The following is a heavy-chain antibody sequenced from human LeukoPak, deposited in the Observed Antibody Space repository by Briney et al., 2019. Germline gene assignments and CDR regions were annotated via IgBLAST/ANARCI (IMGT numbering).Heavy chain of an antibody. CDR3: ARGQGSSGYANFDY. Sequence: GGSLRLSCAASGFTLSTYGMNWVGQAPGKGLEGVSYISRSGTIHYADSVKGRFTISRDNAKKSLYLQMNNVRAEDTAMYYCARGQGSSGYANFDYWGQGTLVTVSS. CDR2: ISRSGTI. J-gene: IGHJ4*02. D-gene: IGHD5-12*01. CDR1: GFTLSTYG. V-gene: IGHV3-48*04.